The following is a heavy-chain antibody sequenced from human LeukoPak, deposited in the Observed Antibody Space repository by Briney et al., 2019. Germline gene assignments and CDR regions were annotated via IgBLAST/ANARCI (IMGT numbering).Heavy chain of an antibody. Sequence: GSSVTVSCKASGGTFNSYAISWVRQAPGQGLEWMGRIIPILGIANYAQKFQGRVTITADKSTSTAYMELSSLRSEDTAVYHCARVKSLGLVVVVAFDIWGQETMVTVSS. CDR2: IIPILGIA. CDR1: GGTFNSYA. J-gene: IGHJ3*02. D-gene: IGHD2-15*01. CDR3: ARVKSLGLVVVVAFDI. V-gene: IGHV1-69*04.